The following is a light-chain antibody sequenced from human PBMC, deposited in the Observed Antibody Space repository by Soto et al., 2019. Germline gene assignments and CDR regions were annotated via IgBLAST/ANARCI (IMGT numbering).Light chain of an antibody. Sequence: EIVLTQSPATLSLSPGERATLSCRASQSVSSYLAWYQQKPAQSPRLLIYDVSNRATGIPARFSGSGYGTDFTLTISSLEPEDFTVYYCQQRSNWPITFGQGTRLEIK. CDR1: QSVSSY. J-gene: IGKJ5*01. CDR2: DVS. CDR3: QQRSNWPIT. V-gene: IGKV3-11*01.